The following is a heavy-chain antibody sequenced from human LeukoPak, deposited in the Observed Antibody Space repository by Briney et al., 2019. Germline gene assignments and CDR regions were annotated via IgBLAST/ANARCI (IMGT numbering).Heavy chain of an antibody. CDR3: ARGAVRYFDWLYLGIDY. J-gene: IGHJ4*02. Sequence: ASVKVSCKASGYTFTSYGISWVRQAPGQGLEWMGWISAYNGNTNYAQKLQGRVTMTTDTSTNTAYMELRSLRSDDTAVYYCARGAVRYFDWLYLGIDYWGQGTLVTVSS. D-gene: IGHD3-9*01. V-gene: IGHV1-18*01. CDR1: GYTFTSYG. CDR2: ISAYNGNT.